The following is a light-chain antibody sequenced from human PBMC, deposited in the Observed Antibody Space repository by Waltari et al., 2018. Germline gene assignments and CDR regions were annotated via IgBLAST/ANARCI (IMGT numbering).Light chain of an antibody. Sequence: QSALTQPRSVSGSPGQSVTISCTGTSSDVGGYNYVSWYQQHPGKAPKLMIYDVSKRPSGVPDRLSGSKSGNTASLTISGLQAEDEADYYCCSYGGTYSWVFGGGTKLTVL. CDR3: CSYGGTYSWV. V-gene: IGLV2-11*01. CDR2: DVS. CDR1: SSDVGGYNY. J-gene: IGLJ3*02.